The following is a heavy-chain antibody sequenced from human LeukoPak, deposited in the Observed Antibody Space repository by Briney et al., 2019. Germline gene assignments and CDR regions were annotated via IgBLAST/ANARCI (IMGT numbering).Heavy chain of an antibody. CDR2: IYYSGST. Sequence: SETLSLTCTVSGDSISNYYWSWIRQPPGKGLEWIGYIYYSGSTNYNPSLKSRVTISVDTSKNQFSLKLSSVTAADTAVYYCARSGVILLNWFDPWGQGTLVTVSS. CDR1: GDSISNYY. CDR3: ARSGVILLNWFDP. J-gene: IGHJ5*02. D-gene: IGHD3-10*01. V-gene: IGHV4-59*01.